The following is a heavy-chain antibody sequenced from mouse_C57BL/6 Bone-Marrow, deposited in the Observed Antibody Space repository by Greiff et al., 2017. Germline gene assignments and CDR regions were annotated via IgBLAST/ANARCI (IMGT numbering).Heavy chain of an antibody. CDR3: KPVDWYFDG. V-gene: IGHV1-64*01. CDR1: GYTFTSHW. Sequence: QVQLQQPGAELVKPGASVKLSCKASGYTFTSHWMHWVKQRPGQGLEWIGMIHPNSGSTNYNEKFKSKATLTVVKSSSTAYMQLSSLTSEDSAVYYCKPVDWYFDGWGTGTTVTVSS. CDR2: IHPNSGST. J-gene: IGHJ1*03.